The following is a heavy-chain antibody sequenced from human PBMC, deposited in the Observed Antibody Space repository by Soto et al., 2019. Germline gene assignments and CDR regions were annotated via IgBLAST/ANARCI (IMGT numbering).Heavy chain of an antibody. V-gene: IGHV4-30-4*01. Sequence: QVQLQESGPGLVKPSQTLSLTCTVSGGSISSGDYYWSWIRQPPGKGLEWIGYIYYSGSTYYNPSLKSRVTISVDTSKNQFSLKLSSVTAADTAVYYCARAPGQDFWSGPPNAWGQGTLFTVSS. J-gene: IGHJ5*02. CDR1: GGSISSGDYY. CDR3: ARAPGQDFWSGPPNA. D-gene: IGHD3-3*01. CDR2: IYYSGST.